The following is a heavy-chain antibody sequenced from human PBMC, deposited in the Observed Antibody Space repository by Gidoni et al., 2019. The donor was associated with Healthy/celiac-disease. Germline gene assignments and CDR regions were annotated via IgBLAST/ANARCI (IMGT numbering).Heavy chain of an antibody. CDR1: GFSPSTSGVG. V-gene: IGHV2-5*01. CDR2: FSWNDDK. CDR3: AHLPGSSWSEYYFDY. Sequence: QITLKESGPTLVKPTQTPTLTCTFSGFSPSTSGVGVCWIRQPPGKALEWLALFSWNDDKRYSPSLKSRLTITKDTSKNQVVLTMTNMDPVDTATYYCAHLPGSSWSEYYFDYWGQGTLVTVSS. D-gene: IGHD6-13*01. J-gene: IGHJ4*02.